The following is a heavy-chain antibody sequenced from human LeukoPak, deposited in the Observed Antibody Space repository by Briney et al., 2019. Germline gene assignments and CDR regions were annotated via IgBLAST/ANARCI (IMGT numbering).Heavy chain of an antibody. D-gene: IGHD1-26*01. CDR1: GGTFSSYA. CDR3: ARDGSGSYYGGWDY. J-gene: IGHJ4*02. CDR2: IIPILGIA. Sequence: SVKVSCKASGGTFSSYAISWVRQAPGQGLEWMGRIIPILGIANYAQKFQGRVTITADKSTSTAYMELSSLRSEDTAVYYCARDGSGSYYGGWDYWGQGTLVTISS. V-gene: IGHV1-69*04.